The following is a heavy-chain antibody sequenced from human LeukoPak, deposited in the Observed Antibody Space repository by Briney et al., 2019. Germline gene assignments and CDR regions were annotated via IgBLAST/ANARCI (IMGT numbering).Heavy chain of an antibody. CDR3: ASWGVAATGFDY. CDR1: GGSISSGGYS. J-gene: IGHJ4*02. D-gene: IGHD2-15*01. Sequence: PSQTLSLTCAVSGGSISSGGYSWSWIRQPPGKGLEWIGYIYHSGSTYYNPSLKSRVTISVDRSKNQFSLKLSSVTAADTAVYYCASWGVAATGFDYWGQGTLVTVSS. V-gene: IGHV4-30-2*01. CDR2: IYHSGST.